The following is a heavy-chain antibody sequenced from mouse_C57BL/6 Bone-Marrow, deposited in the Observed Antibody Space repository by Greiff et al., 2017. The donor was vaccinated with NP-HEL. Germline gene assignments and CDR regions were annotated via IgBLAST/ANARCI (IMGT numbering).Heavy chain of an antibody. CDR1: GYTFTSYW. CDR2: IYPGNSDT. Sequence: EVQLHQSGTVLARPGASVKMSCKTSGYTFTSYWMHWVKQRPGQGLAWLGAIYPGNSDTSYNQKFKGKAKLTAVTSASTAYMELSSLTNEDSAVYYCTYGNYYYAMDYWGQGTSVTVSS. D-gene: IGHD2-1*01. V-gene: IGHV1-5*01. J-gene: IGHJ4*01. CDR3: TYGNYYYAMDY.